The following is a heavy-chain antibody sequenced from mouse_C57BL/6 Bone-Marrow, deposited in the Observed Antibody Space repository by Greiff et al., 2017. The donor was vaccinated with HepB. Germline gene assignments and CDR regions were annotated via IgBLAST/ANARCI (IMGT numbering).Heavy chain of an antibody. D-gene: IGHD1-1*01. CDR2: ISYDGSN. CDR3: ARYYYGSSYDAMDY. CDR1: GYSITSGYY. Sequence: EVQLQESGPGLVKPSQSLSLTCSVTGYSITSGYYWNWIRQFPGSKLEWMGYISYDGSNNYNPSLKNRISITRDTSKNQFFLKLNSVTTEDTATYYCARYYYGSSYDAMDYWGQGTSVTVSS. V-gene: IGHV3-6*01. J-gene: IGHJ4*01.